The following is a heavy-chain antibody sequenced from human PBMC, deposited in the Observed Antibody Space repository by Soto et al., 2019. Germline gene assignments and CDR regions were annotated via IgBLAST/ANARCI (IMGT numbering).Heavy chain of an antibody. CDR3: ARDSRGGGFDY. CDR2: IYYSGST. V-gene: IGHV4-31*03. CDR1: GGSISSGGYY. J-gene: IGHJ4*02. Sequence: QVQLQESGPGLVKPSQTLSLTCTVSGGSISSGGYYWSWIRQHPGKGLEWIGYIYYSGSTYYNPSLKSGVTISVDTSKNQFSLKLSPVTAADTAVYYCARDSRGGGFDYWGQGTLVTVSS. D-gene: IGHD3-16*01.